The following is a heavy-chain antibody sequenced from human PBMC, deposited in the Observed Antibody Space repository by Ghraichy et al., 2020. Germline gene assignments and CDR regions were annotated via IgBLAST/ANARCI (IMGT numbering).Heavy chain of an antibody. CDR1: GYTFTSYY. D-gene: IGHD1-26*01. Sequence: ASVKVSCKASGYTFTSYYMHWVRQAPGQGLEWIGWINPNSGATNFAQKFQGRVTVTTDTSISTAYMELIRLTSDDTVVYYCARSSPSIVGATIDYWGQGTLVTVSS. J-gene: IGHJ4*02. V-gene: IGHV1-2*02. CDR2: INPNSGAT. CDR3: ARSSPSIVGATIDY.